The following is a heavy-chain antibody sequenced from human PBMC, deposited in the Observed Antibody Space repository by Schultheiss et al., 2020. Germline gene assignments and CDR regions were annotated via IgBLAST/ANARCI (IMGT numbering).Heavy chain of an antibody. D-gene: IGHD6-13*01. V-gene: IGHV4-61*01. CDR3: ARQSLAAAAAGYYYYYGMDV. CDR2: ISYRGST. CDR1: GGSVSSGSYY. J-gene: IGHJ6*02. Sequence: SETLSLTCTVSGGSVSSGSYYWSWIRQPPGKGLEWIGYISYRGSTNYNPSVKSRVTISVDTSKNQFSLKLSSVTAADTAVYYCARQSLAAAAAGYYYYYGMDVWGQGTTVTVSS.